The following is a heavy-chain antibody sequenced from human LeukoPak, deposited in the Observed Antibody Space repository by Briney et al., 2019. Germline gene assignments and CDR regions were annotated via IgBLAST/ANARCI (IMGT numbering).Heavy chain of an antibody. CDR2: ISGSGGST. Sequence: GGSLRLSCAASGFTFSSYAMSCVRQAPGKGLEWVSAISGSGGSTYYADSVKGRFTISRDNSKNTLYLQMNSLRAEDTAVYYCARDKTYSGYGMDVWGQGTTVTVSS. V-gene: IGHV3-23*01. D-gene: IGHD1-26*01. CDR1: GFTFSSYA. CDR3: ARDKTYSGYGMDV. J-gene: IGHJ6*02.